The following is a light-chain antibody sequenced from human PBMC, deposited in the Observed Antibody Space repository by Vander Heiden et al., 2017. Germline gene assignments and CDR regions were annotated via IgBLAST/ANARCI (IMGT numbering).Light chain of an antibody. Sequence: EIVLTQSPATLSLSPGDSATLSCSASQSVNSYLAWYQQKPGQAPRLLIYDASNRATCIPARFSGSGYGTEFTPPISSRQPEDFAVYYCQQPCKWPPFTFGQGTKVDIK. J-gene: IGKJ3*01. CDR3: QQPCKWPPFT. CDR2: DAS. CDR1: QSVNSY. V-gene: IGKV3-11*01.